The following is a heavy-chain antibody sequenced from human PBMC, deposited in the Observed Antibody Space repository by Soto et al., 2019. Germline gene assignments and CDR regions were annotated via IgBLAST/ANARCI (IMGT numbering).Heavy chain of an antibody. V-gene: IGHV3-23*01. D-gene: IGHD6-6*01. CDR3: APMSLAARPSQYYFDY. J-gene: IGHJ4*02. Sequence: EVQLLESGGGLVQPGGSLRLSCAASGFTFSSYAMSWVRQAPGKGLEWVSAISGSGGSTYYADSVNGRFTISRDNSKNTRYLQINSLRAEDTAVYYCAPMSLAARPSQYYFDYWGQGTLVTVSS. CDR2: ISGSGGST. CDR1: GFTFSSYA.